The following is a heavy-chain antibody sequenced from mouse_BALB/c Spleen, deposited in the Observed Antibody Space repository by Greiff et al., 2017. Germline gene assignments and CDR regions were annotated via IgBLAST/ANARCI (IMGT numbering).Heavy chain of an antibody. J-gene: IGHJ4*01. D-gene: IGHD2-3*01. CDR2: INPYNGGT. CDR1: GYSFTGYT. CDR3: AREADGPVYYAMDY. Sequence: VQLQQSGPELVKPGASMKISCKASGYSFTGYTMNWVKQSHGKNLEWIGLINPYNGGTSYNQKFKGKATLTVDKSSSTAYMELLSLTSEDSAVYYGAREADGPVYYAMDYWGQGTSVTVSS. V-gene: IGHV1-18*01.